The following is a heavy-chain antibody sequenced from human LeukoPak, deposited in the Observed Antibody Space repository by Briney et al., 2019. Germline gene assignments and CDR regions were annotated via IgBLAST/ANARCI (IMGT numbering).Heavy chain of an antibody. D-gene: IGHD6-13*01. CDR1: RYTFTYYY. CDR3: ATGYSRSWDSGYGIDV. J-gene: IGHJ6*02. V-gene: IGHV1-69-2*01. CDR2: FDPEDGET. Sequence: ATVKLSCKVSRYTFTYYYMHWVQQAPGKGREGMGFFDPEDGETIYAWKFQGRVTITSDTSTDTAYMGPSSLRSEDTAVYYCATGYSRSWDSGYGIDVWGQGTTVTVSS.